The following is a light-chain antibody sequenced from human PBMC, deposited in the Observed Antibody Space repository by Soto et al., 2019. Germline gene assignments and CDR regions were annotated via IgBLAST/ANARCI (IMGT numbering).Light chain of an antibody. CDR1: SGHSSYA. V-gene: IGLV4-69*01. CDR3: QTWDTGARVV. J-gene: IGLJ2*01. Sequence: QTVVTQSPSASASLGASVKLTCTLSSGHSSYAIAWHRQQPEKGPRYLMKLSSDGSHSKGDGIPDRFSGSSSGAERYLTISSLQSEDEADYYCQTWDTGARVVFGGGTKVTVL. CDR2: LSSDGSH.